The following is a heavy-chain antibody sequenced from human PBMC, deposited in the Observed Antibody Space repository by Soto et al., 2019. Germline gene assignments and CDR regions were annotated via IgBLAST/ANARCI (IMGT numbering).Heavy chain of an antibody. CDR1: VVSFSGYY. J-gene: IGHJ4*02. CDR3: ARGSSSGWYFNY. V-gene: IGHV4-34*01. CDR2: INHSGST. D-gene: IGHD6-19*01. Sequence: SETLSLTCAFYVVSFSGYYWSCIRQPPGKGLEWIGEINHSGSTNYNPSLKSRVTISVDTSKNQFSLKLSSVTAADTAVYYCARGSSSGWYFNYWGQGTLVTVSS.